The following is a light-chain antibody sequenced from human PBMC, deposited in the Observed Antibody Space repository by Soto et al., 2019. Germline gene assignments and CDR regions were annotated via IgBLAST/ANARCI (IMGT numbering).Light chain of an antibody. CDR2: GAS. CDR3: QQRSKWPPRIT. V-gene: IGKV3D-20*02. CDR1: QSISSSY. Sequence: IVLTQSPGTLSLSPGERATLSCRASQSISSSYLAWYQHKPGQAPRLLIYGASSRATGIPDRFSGSGSGTDFTLPISSLEPEDFAVYYCQQRSKWPPRITCGQGTRLEIK. J-gene: IGKJ5*01.